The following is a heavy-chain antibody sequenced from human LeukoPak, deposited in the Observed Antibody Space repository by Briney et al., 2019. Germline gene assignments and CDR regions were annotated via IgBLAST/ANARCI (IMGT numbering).Heavy chain of an antibody. CDR1: GGTFSSYT. CDR2: IIPILGIA. J-gene: IGHJ4*02. V-gene: IGHV1-69*02. D-gene: IGHD2-2*01. CDR3: ARGYCSSTSSYRSDY. Sequence: ASVKVSCKASGGTFSSYTINWVRQAPGQGLEWMGRIIPILGIANYAQKFQGRVTITADKSTSTAYMELSSLRSEDTAVYYCARGYCSSTSSYRSDYWGQGTLVTVSS.